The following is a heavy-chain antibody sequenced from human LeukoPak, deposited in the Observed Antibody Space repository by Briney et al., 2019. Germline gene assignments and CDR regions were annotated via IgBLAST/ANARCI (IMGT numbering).Heavy chain of an antibody. V-gene: IGHV4-61*02. CDR3: AREPPVWLRLGELSL. Sequence: NTSETLSLTCTVSGGSISSGSYYWSWIRQPAGKGLEWIGRIYTSGSTNYNPSLKSRVTISVDTSKNQFSLKLSSVTAADTAVYYCAREPPVWLRLGELSLWGQGTLVTVSS. CDR2: IYTSGST. D-gene: IGHD3-16*02. J-gene: IGHJ4*02. CDR1: GGSISSGSYY.